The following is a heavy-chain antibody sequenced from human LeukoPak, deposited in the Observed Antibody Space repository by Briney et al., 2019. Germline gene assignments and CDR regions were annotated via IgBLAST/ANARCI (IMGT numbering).Heavy chain of an antibody. V-gene: IGHV4-38-2*01. D-gene: IGHD3-10*01. Sequence: PSETLSLTCGVSGYSISRGYYWAWIRQPPGKGLEGIGTIYHTRSTYYTPSLGSRVTISVDTSKNEFSLNLNSVTAADTAVYYCARAGWIITSGIDYWGQGALVTVSS. CDR3: ARAGWIITSGIDY. CDR1: GYSISRGYY. CDR2: IYHTRST. J-gene: IGHJ4*02.